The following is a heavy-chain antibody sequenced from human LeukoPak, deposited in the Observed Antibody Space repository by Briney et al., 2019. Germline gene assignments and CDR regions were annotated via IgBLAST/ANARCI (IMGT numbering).Heavy chain of an antibody. CDR1: GFTFSSYA. Sequence: GGSLRLSCAASGFTFSSYAMSWVRQAPGKGLEWVSAISGSGGSTYYADSVKGRFTISRDNSKNTLYLQMNSLRAEDTAVYYCAKDSESYNSGWAYYMDVWGKGTTVTVSS. CDR3: AKDSESYNSGWAYYMDV. V-gene: IGHV3-23*01. D-gene: IGHD6-19*01. J-gene: IGHJ6*03. CDR2: ISGSGGST.